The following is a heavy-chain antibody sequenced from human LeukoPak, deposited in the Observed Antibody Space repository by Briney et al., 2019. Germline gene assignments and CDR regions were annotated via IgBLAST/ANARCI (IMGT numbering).Heavy chain of an antibody. CDR2: ISSSGSTI. CDR1: GFTFSSYE. J-gene: IGHJ3*02. V-gene: IGHV3-48*03. D-gene: IGHD4-17*01. Sequence: GGSLRLSCAASGFTFSSYEMNWVRQAPGKGLEWVSYISSSGSTIYYADSVKGRFTISRDNAKNSLYLQMNSLRAEDTAAYYCARAGPMTTVTYSDAFDIWAKGQWSPSLQ. CDR3: ARAGPMTTVTYSDAFDI.